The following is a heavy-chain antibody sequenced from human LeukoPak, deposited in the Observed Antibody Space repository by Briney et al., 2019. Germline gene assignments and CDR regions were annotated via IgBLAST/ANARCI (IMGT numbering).Heavy chain of an antibody. CDR3: AVSVQAPAIPAFDC. V-gene: IGHV1-2*02. J-gene: IGHJ4*02. Sequence: ASVKVSCKASGYTFTVYSIHWMRQAPGQGLEWVGRIDPNSGVTNYAQKLQGRVTMTTDTSVSTAYMELSRLTSDDTAVYYCAVSVQAPAIPAFDCWGQGTPVTVSS. CDR2: IDPNSGVT. CDR1: GYTFTVYS.